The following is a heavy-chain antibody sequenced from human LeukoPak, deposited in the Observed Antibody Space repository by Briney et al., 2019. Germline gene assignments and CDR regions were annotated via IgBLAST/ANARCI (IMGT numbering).Heavy chain of an antibody. Sequence: GRSLRLSCAASGIIFSSCWMHWVRQVPGKGLVWVARINPGGSSITYADSVKGRFTISRDNAKNTLYLQMDSLRAEDTGVYYCARSNQADDYWGQGTLVTVSS. J-gene: IGHJ4*02. D-gene: IGHD1-14*01. CDR3: ARSNQADDY. CDR2: INPGGSSI. CDR1: GIIFSSCW. V-gene: IGHV3-74*01.